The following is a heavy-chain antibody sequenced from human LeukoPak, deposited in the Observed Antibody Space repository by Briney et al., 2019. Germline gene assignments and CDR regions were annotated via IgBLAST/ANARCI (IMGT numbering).Heavy chain of an antibody. Sequence: SVKVSCKASGGTFISYDISWVRQAPGQGLEWMGGITPIFGTAKYAQKFQGRVTITAVESMSTAYMELSSLRSEDTAVYYCARGWLAETTVVTPYNYWGQGTLVTVSS. CDR3: ARGWLAETTVVTPYNY. V-gene: IGHV1-69*13. J-gene: IGHJ4*02. CDR2: ITPIFGTA. CDR1: GGTFISYD. D-gene: IGHD4-23*01.